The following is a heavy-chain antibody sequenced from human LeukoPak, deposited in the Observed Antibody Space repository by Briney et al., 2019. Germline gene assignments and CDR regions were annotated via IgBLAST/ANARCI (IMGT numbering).Heavy chain of an antibody. V-gene: IGHV3-21*01. J-gene: IGHJ3*02. CDR3: ARDDYNWNVDAFEI. D-gene: IGHD1-20*01. CDR1: GFTFSTYT. Sequence: GGSLRLSCAASGFTFSTYTIDWVRQAPGKGLEWFSSISSSSSYIYYADSVKGRFTISRDNAKNSLYLQMNSLRAEDTAVYYCARDDYNWNVDAFEILGEGSMVTVSS. CDR2: ISSSSSYI.